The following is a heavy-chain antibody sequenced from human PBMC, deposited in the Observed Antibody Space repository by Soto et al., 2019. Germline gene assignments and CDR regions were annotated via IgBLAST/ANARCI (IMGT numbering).Heavy chain of an antibody. J-gene: IGHJ4*02. Sequence: GGSLRLSCAASGFTFSSYAMSWVRQAPGKGLEWVSAISGSGGSTYYADSVKGRFTISRDNSKNTLYLQMNSLRAEDTAVYYCAKDNSNYDISTGQLDYWGQGTLVTVSS. CDR2: ISGSGGST. V-gene: IGHV3-23*01. D-gene: IGHD3-9*01. CDR3: AKDNSNYDISTGQLDY. CDR1: GFTFSSYA.